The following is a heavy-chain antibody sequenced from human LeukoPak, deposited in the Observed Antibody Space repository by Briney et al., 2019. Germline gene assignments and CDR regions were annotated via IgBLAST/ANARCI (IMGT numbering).Heavy chain of an antibody. CDR3: ARDPYSSGWYKDAFDI. V-gene: IGHV3-21*01. CDR1: GFTFSIYA. CDR2: ISGSSNDR. Sequence: GGSLRLSCAASGFTFSIYAMSWARRAPGKGLEWVSAISGSSNDRYYADSVKGRFTISRDNAKNSLYLQMNSLRAEDTAVYYCARDPYSSGWYKDAFDIWGQGTMVTVSS. J-gene: IGHJ3*02. D-gene: IGHD6-19*01.